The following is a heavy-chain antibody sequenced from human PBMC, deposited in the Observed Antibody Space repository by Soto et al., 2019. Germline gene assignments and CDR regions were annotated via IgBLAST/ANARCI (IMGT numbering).Heavy chain of an antibody. CDR1: GYTFTSYG. CDR2: ISAYNGNT. J-gene: IGHJ4*01. D-gene: IGHD2-8*01. V-gene: IGHV1-18*01. Sequence: QVQLVQSGAEVKKPGASVKVSCKASGYTFTSYGISWVRQAPGQGLEWMGWISAYNGNTNYAQKLQGRVTMTTDTSSSTDYMELRSLRSDDTAVYYCARDRKVMVYARSGGFVYWGQATLVTVSS. CDR3: ARDRKVMVYARSGGFVY.